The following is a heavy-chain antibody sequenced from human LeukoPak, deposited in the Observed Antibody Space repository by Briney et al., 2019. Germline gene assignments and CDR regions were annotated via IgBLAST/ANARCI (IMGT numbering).Heavy chain of an antibody. Sequence: GGSLRLSCAASGFTFSSYAMSWVRQAPGKGLEWVSLICGSGGCTYYADSVKGRFTISRDNSKNTLSLQMNSLRVEDTAVYYCASQSYARFDPWGQGTLVTVSS. V-gene: IGHV3-23*01. CDR2: ICGSGGCT. D-gene: IGHD3-16*01. CDR1: GFTFSSYA. CDR3: ASQSYARFDP. J-gene: IGHJ5*02.